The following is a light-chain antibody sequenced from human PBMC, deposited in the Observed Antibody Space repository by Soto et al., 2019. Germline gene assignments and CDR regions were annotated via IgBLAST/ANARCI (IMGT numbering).Light chain of an antibody. J-gene: IGKJ3*01. CDR1: QGIGGY. V-gene: IGKV1-12*01. CDR3: QQANSFPRT. CDR2: AAS. Sequence: DIQMTQSPSSVSASVGDRVTITCRASQGIGGYLAWYQQKPGKAPKLLIFAASSLQSGVPSRFSGSGSWTEFTLNIRSLQPEDFATYYCQQANSFPRTFGPGTKVDIK.